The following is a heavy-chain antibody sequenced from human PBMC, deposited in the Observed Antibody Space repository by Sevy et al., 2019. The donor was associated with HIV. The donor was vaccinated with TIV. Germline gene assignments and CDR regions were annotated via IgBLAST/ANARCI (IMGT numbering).Heavy chain of an antibody. D-gene: IGHD2-21*01. CDR3: VKEGGGEGGDH. J-gene: IGHJ4*02. CDR1: GFSFSSYG. V-gene: IGHV3-30*02. CDR2: IQYDGSSK. Sequence: GGSLRLSCAASGFSFSSYGMHWVRQAPGKGLEWMSYIQYDGSSKDYADSVKGRFTISRDNSKNTLYLQMNSVRVEDTAVFYCVKEGGGEGGDHWGQGTLVTVSS.